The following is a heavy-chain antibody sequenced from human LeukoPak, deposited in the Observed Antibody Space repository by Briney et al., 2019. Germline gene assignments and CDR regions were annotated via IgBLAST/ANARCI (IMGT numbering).Heavy chain of an antibody. CDR2: INPNSGGT. D-gene: IGHD3-3*01. Sequence: GASVKVSCKASGYTFTGYYMHWMLQAPGQGLEWMGRINPNSGGTNYAQKLQGRVTMTTDTSTSTAYMELRSLRSDDTAVYYCARGDDFWSGYNDWGQGTLVTVSS. V-gene: IGHV1-2*06. CDR3: ARGDDFWSGYND. CDR1: GYTFTGYY. J-gene: IGHJ4*02.